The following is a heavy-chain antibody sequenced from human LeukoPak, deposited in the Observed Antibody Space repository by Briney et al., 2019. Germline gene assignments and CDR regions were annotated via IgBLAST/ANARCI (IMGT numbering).Heavy chain of an antibody. V-gene: IGHV1-2*02. CDR2: VNPNSGDT. D-gene: IGHD1-26*01. CDR1: GYTFTGYY. CDR3: ARASGSCWWFDS. Sequence: GASVKVSCKASGYTFTGYYLHWVRQAPGQGLEWMGCVNPNSGDTNYAQKFQGSVTMTRDTSISTVYMELSGLRSDDTAVYYCARASGSCWWFDSWGQGTLVTVSS. J-gene: IGHJ5*01.